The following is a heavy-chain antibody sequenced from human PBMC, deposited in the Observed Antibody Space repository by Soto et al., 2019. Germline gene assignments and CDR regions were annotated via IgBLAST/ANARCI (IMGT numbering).Heavy chain of an antibody. CDR1: DSSISCGSYD. D-gene: IGHD2-2*01. V-gene: IGHV4-39*01. CDR3: ASVVEDIVVVPAAMDEYYYHYYGMDV. Sequence: ETVTLTCSVCDSSISCGSYDWGWIRQPPGKGLEWIGSIYYSGSTYYNPSLKSRVTISVDTSKNQFSLKLSSVTAADTAVYYCASVVEDIVVVPAAMDEYYYHYYGMDVWCQGTTVTVSS. CDR2: IYYSGST. J-gene: IGHJ6*02.